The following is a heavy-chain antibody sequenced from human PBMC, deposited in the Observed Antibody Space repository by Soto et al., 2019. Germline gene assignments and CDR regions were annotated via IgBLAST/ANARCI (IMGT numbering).Heavy chain of an antibody. D-gene: IGHD2-15*01. J-gene: IGHJ4*02. CDR2: IDYNGVT. CDR1: GGSIYRSGYY. CDR3: GKVLVGATGHTDSDS. V-gene: IGHV4-39*01. Sequence: SETLSLTCTVSGGSIYRSGYYWGWIRQPPGRGLEWIRNIDYNGVTYSNPSLKSRVTISRDTSKNQFSLKLTSVTAADTALYYCGKVLVGATGHTDSDSWGPGTLVTVSS.